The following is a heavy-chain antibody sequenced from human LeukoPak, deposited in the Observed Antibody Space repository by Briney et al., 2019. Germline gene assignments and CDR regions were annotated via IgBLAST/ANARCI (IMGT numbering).Heavy chain of an antibody. CDR1: GFTFSTFG. CDR2: ISRNGGNT. Sequence: GGSLRLSCAASGFTFSTFGMSWVRQVPGKGLEWVSSISRNGGNTYFADSVKGRFTISRDNSKNTLSLQMNSLRAADTAVYYCAKVTYGSGTYGAFDYWGQGTLVTVSS. J-gene: IGHJ4*02. V-gene: IGHV3-23*01. CDR3: AKVTYGSGTYGAFDY. D-gene: IGHD3-10*01.